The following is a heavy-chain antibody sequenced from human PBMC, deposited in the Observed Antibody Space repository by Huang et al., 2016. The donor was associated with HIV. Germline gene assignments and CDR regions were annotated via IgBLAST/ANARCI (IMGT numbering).Heavy chain of an antibody. V-gene: IGHV4-39*01. CDR1: GGSVNSGYYY. Sequence: QLQLQESGPGLVRPSETLSLTCSVSGGSVNSGYYYWGWIRQPPGKGLEWIVSVFYGGNTFYNPARKSRVSMSVDTSKKRFSLNLSSVTAADTAVYFCARLPFDYVWGTQRQTALDELDVWGQGTMVTVSS. CDR2: VFYGGNT. J-gene: IGHJ3*01. D-gene: IGHD3-16*01. CDR3: ARLPFDYVWGTQRQTALDELDV.